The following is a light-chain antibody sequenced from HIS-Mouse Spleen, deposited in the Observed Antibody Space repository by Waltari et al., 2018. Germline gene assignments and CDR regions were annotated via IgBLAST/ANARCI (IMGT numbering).Light chain of an antibody. Sequence: EIVLTQSPATLSLSPGERPTFSCRASQSVSSYLAWYQQKPGQAPRLLIYDASNRATGIPARFSGSGSGTDFTLTISSLEPEDFAVYYCQQRSNWPPVTFGQGTKVEIK. CDR2: DAS. V-gene: IGKV3-11*01. CDR1: QSVSSY. J-gene: IGKJ1*01. CDR3: QQRSNWPPVT.